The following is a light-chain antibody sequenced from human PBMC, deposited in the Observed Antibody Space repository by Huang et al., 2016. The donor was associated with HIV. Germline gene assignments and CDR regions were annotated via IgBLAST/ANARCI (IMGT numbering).Light chain of an antibody. CDR1: QSVFSTSTSKDY. CDR3: LQYYRSPQT. Sequence: DIVMTQSPDSLAVSLGERATLNCRSSQSVFSTSTSKDYLGWFQQKPGQPPKLLLFWASTREAGVPDRFSGSGSGTHFTLTIDNLEAEDAAIYYCLQYYRSPQTFGQGTRV. J-gene: IGKJ1*01. V-gene: IGKV4-1*01. CDR2: WAS.